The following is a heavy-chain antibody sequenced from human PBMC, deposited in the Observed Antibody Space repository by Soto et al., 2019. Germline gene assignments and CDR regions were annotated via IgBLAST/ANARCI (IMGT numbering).Heavy chain of an antibody. V-gene: IGHV4-31*03. D-gene: IGHD3-3*01. Sequence: QVQLQESGPGLVKPSQTLSLTCTVSGGSISSGGYYWSWIRQHPGKGLEWIGYIYYSGSSYYNPSLKSRVTLSVDTSKNQFSLKLSSVTAADTAVYYCARGFTPPYDFWSGGYGMDVWGQGTTVTVSS. CDR2: IYYSGSS. J-gene: IGHJ6*02. CDR1: GGSISSGGYY. CDR3: ARGFTPPYDFWSGGYGMDV.